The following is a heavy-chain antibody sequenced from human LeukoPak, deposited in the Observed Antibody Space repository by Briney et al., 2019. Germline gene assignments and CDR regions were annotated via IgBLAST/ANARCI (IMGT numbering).Heavy chain of an antibody. J-gene: IGHJ6*04. V-gene: IGHV4-61*03. D-gene: IGHD3-16*01. CDR3: ARIPWRAGLTSHYGMDV. Sequence: SETLSLTCTVSGGSVSSPSYYWSWIRQPPGNGLEWIGFISYTGIAYYNPSLESRVTISLDTSKSHFSLRLSSVTAADTAVYYCARIPWRAGLTSHYGMDVWGKGATVTVSS. CDR2: ISYTGIA. CDR1: GGSVSSPSYY.